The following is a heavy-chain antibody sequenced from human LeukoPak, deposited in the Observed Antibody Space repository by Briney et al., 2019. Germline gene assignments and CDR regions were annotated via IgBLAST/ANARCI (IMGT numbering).Heavy chain of an antibody. D-gene: IGHD3-10*01. V-gene: IGHV3-21*01. Sequence: PGGSLRLSCAASGFTFSSYSMNWVRQAPGKGLEWVSSISSSSSYIYYADSVKGRFTISRDNAKNSLYLQMNSLRAEDTAVYYCARDQLLWSGSFDYWGQGTLVTVSS. CDR2: ISSSSSYI. J-gene: IGHJ4*02. CDR1: GFTFSSYS. CDR3: ARDQLLWSGSFDY.